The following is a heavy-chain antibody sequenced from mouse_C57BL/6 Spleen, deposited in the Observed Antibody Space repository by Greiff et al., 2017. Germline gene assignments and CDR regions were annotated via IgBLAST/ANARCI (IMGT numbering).Heavy chain of an antibody. D-gene: IGHD1-1*02. CDR2: IYPSDSET. CDR1: GYTFTSYW. CDR3: AREGIWCLAY. J-gene: IGHJ3*01. V-gene: IGHV1-61*01. Sequence: QLQQPGAELVRPGSSVKLSCKASGYTFTSYWMDWVKQRPGQGLEWIGNIYPSDSETHYNQKFKDKATLTVDKSSSTAYMQLSSLTSEDSAFYYCAREGIWCLAYWGQGTLVTVSA.